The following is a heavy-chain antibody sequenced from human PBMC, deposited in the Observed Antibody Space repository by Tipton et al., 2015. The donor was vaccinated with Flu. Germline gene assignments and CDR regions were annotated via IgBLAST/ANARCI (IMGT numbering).Heavy chain of an antibody. CDR1: GGSFSGYY. J-gene: IGHJ5*02. CDR2: INHSGST. V-gene: IGHV4-34*01. D-gene: IGHD2-15*01. Sequence: TLSLTCAVYGGSFSGYYWSWIRQPPGKGLEWIGEINHSGSTNYNPSLKSRVTISVDTSKKQFSLKLTSVTAADTAVYYCARRGDQYCSGGTCLKLGFDPWGQGTLVTVSS. CDR3: ARRGDQYCSGGTCLKLGFDP.